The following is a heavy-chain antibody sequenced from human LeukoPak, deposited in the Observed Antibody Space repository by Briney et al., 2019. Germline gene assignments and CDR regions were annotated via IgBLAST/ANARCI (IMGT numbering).Heavy chain of an antibody. J-gene: IGHJ3*02. D-gene: IGHD4-17*01. V-gene: IGHV4-59*01. Sequence: PSETLSLTCTVSGGSISTYYWTWIRQTPEKGLEWIGYIYYTGSTRNTNYDPSLKSRVTISLDTSKKQFSLKLTSVTAADTAVYYCARGEVHDYGDFDAFDIWGQGTMVTVSS. CDR3: ARGEVHDYGDFDAFDI. CDR1: GGSISTYY. CDR2: IYYTGSTRNT.